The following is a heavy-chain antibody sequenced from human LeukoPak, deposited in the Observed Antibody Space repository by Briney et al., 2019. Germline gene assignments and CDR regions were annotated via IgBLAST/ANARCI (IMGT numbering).Heavy chain of an antibody. D-gene: IGHD6-13*01. CDR2: ISSSGNSI. CDR1: GFTVISYE. J-gene: IGHJ4*02. Sequence: PGGSLRLSCAASGFTVISYEMNWVRQAPGKGLEWVSYISSSGNSIFYADSVKGRFTISRDNAKNSLYLQMNSLRAEDTAVCYCARALPSSYYYFDYWGQGTLVTVSS. V-gene: IGHV3-48*03. CDR3: ARALPSSYYYFDY.